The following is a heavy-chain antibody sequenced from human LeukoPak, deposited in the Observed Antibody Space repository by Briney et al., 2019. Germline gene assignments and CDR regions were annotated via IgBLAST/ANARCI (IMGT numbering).Heavy chain of an antibody. J-gene: IGHJ3*02. CDR3: AKDSSPLIAAAGAFDI. D-gene: IGHD6-13*01. CDR1: GFTFDDYA. Sequence: PGGSLRLSCAASGFTFDDYAMHWVRQAPGKGLEWVSGISWNSGSIGYADSVKGRFTISRDNAKNSLYLQMNSLRAEDTALYYCAKDSSPLIAAAGAFDIWGQGTMVTVSS. CDR2: ISWNSGSI. V-gene: IGHV3-9*01.